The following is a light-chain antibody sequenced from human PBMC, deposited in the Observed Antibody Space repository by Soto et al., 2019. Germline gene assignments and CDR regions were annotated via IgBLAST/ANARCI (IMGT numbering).Light chain of an antibody. J-gene: IGKJ4*01. V-gene: IGKV3-20*01. CDR2: VAS. CDR3: QQYGTSPPLT. CDR1: QSVSSNY. Sequence: EIVLMQSPGTLSLSPGERATLSCRASQSVSSNYLAWYQQKPGQAPRLLIDVASRRATGIPDRFSGSGSGTDFTLTISRLEPEDCAVYYCQQYGTSPPLTFGGGTKVEIK.